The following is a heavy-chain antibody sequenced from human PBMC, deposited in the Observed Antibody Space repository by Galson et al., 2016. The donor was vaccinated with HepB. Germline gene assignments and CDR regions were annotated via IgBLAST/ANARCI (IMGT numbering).Heavy chain of an antibody. CDR1: GDSISSGSYY. D-gene: IGHD3-22*01. CDR3: GRSSHYDASSGFSDC. Sequence: GDSISSGSYYWSWIRQPAGKGLEWIGLIYTVGRSYYDPSLKSRVTMAVETSKNQVPMTLSSVTAADTAVYYCGRSSHYDASSGFSDCWGQGTQVTVSS. CDR2: IYTVGRS. J-gene: IGHJ4*02. V-gene: IGHV4-61*02.